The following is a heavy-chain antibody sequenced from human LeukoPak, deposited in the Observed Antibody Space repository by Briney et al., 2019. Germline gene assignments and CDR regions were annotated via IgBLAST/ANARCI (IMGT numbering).Heavy chain of an antibody. CDR3: ARSGSWYSFDY. Sequence: LRLSCVASGFTFSSYEMNWVRQPPGKGLEWIGEINHSGSTNYNPSLKSRVTISVDTSKNQFSLKLSSVTAADTAVYYCARSGSWYSFDYWGQGTLVTVSS. CDR2: INHSGST. V-gene: IGHV4-34*01. J-gene: IGHJ4*02. D-gene: IGHD6-13*01. CDR1: GFTFSSYE.